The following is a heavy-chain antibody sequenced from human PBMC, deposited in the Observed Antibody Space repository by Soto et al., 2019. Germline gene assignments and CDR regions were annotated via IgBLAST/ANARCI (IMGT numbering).Heavy chain of an antibody. V-gene: IGHV1-18*01. CDR2: ITAHNGNT. Sequence: QVQLVQSGAEVKKPGASVKVSCKASGYTFSSYGIGWVRQAPGQGLEWMGWITAHNGNTFYAQRLQGRVTLTTDTSTSTAYMELRSLRSDDTAVYYCARGVYYYYYMDVWGKGTTVTVSS. J-gene: IGHJ6*03. CDR3: ARGVYYYYYMDV. CDR1: GYTFSSYG.